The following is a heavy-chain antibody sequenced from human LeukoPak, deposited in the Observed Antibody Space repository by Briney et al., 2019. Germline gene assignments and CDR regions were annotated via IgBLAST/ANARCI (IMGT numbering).Heavy chain of an antibody. CDR1: GYTFTSYG. V-gene: IGHV1-69*06. D-gene: IGHD3-3*01. CDR3: ARGPYDSWSEYHHWYFDL. J-gene: IGHJ2*01. CDR2: IISIFGTT. Sequence: SVKVSCKASGYTFTSYGISWVRQAPGQGLEWMGGIISIFGTTSYAQKFQGRVTITADKSTSTAFMELSSLRSEDTAVYYCARGPYDSWSEYHHWYFDLWGRGTLVTVSS.